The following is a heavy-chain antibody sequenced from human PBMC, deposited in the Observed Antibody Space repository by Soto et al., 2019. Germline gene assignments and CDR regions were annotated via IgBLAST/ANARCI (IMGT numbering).Heavy chain of an antibody. Sequence: SETLSLTCTVSGGSISSGDYYWSWIRQPPGKGLEWIGYIYYSGSTYYNPSLKSRVTISVDTSKNQFSLKLSSVTAADTAVYYCARVPPNFWSGYLPGGFDYWGQGTLVTVSS. V-gene: IGHV4-30-4*01. D-gene: IGHD3-3*01. CDR1: GGSISSGDYY. J-gene: IGHJ4*02. CDR2: IYYSGST. CDR3: ARVPPNFWSGYLPGGFDY.